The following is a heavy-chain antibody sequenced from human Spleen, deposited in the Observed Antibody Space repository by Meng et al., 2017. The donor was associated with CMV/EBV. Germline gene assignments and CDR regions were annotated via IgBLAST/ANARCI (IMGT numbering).Heavy chain of an antibody. J-gene: IGHJ3*02. CDR2: INTHSGVA. CDR1: GFKFVAYY. Sequence: ASVKVSCKASGFKFVAYYVHWVRQAPGQRFEWMGWINTHSGVAYSAQKFQGRVTMTRDTSISTAYMDLSRLTSDDTAVYYCARNRSTGDTWEAFDIWGQGTMVTVSS. CDR3: ARNRSTGDTWEAFDI. D-gene: IGHD2-8*02. V-gene: IGHV1-2*02.